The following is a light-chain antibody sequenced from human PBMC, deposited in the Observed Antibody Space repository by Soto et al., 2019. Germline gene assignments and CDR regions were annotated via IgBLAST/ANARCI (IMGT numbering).Light chain of an antibody. Sequence: QSALTQPASVSGSPGQSITISCTGTSSDVGGYNYVSWYQQHPGKAPKLMLYEVSYRPSGVSNRFSGSKSGNTASLTISGLQAEDEADYYCSSYTTSSSLVFGSGTKVTVL. J-gene: IGLJ1*01. CDR1: SSDVGGYNY. V-gene: IGLV2-14*01. CDR2: EVS. CDR3: SSYTTSSSLV.